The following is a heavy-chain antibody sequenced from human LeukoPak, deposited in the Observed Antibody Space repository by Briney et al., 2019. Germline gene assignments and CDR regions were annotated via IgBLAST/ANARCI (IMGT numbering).Heavy chain of an antibody. CDR2: ISSSGSYI. CDR1: GITFSSYS. V-gene: IGHV3-21*01. J-gene: IGHJ4*02. D-gene: IGHD6-19*01. Sequence: PGGSLRLSCAASGITFSSYSMNCVRQAPGKGLEWVSSISSSGSYIYYADSVKGRFTISRDNAKNSLYLQMNSLRAEDTAVYYCARVRGGWYSEYWGQGTLVTVPS. CDR3: ARVRGGWYSEY.